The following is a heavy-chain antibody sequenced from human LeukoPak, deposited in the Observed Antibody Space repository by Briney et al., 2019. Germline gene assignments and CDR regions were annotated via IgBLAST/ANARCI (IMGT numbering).Heavy chain of an antibody. Sequence: SVKVSCKASGGTFSSYAISWVRQAPGQGLEWMGGIIPIFGTANYAQKFQGRVTITADESTSTAYMELRSLRSDGTAVYYCARDNWDYYYYGMDVWGQGTTVTVSS. CDR1: GGTFSSYA. CDR3: ARDNWDYYYYGMDV. V-gene: IGHV1-69*13. D-gene: IGHD1-26*01. CDR2: IIPIFGTA. J-gene: IGHJ6*02.